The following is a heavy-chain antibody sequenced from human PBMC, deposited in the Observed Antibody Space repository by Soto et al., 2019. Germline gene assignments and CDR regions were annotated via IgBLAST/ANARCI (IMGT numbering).Heavy chain of an antibody. J-gene: IGHJ6*02. D-gene: IGHD2-2*01. CDR2: ISAYNGNT. Sequence: GASVKVSCKASGYTFTSYGISWVRQAPGQGLEWMGWISAYNGNTNYAQKLQGRVTMTTDTSTSTAYMELRSLRSDDTAVYYCARPIVVVPAGDYYYYYGMDVWGQGTTVSLL. CDR3: ARPIVVVPAGDYYYYYGMDV. V-gene: IGHV1-18*01. CDR1: GYTFTSYG.